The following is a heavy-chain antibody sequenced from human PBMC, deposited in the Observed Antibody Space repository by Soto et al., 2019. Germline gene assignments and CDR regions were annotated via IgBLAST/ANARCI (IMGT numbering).Heavy chain of an antibody. V-gene: IGHV3-23*01. Sequence: EVQLLESRGGLVQPGGSLRLSCAASGFTFSSYVMSWVRQAPGKGLAWVSAISGSGGSTYYADSVKGRFTISRDNSKNTLYLQMNSLRAEDTAVYYCAAAGTSYYGLDVWGQGTTVTVSS. CDR1: GFTFSSYV. J-gene: IGHJ6*02. CDR3: AAAGTSYYGLDV. D-gene: IGHD6-13*01. CDR2: ISGSGGST.